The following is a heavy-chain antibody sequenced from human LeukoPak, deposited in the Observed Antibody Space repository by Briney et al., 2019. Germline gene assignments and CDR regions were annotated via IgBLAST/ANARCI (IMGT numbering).Heavy chain of an antibody. CDR2: ISSDGTNT. D-gene: IGHD3-10*01. CDR3: TRGPPDGSGNYYPGDF. J-gene: IGHJ4*02. CDR1: GFTFSSHW. Sequence: GGSLRLSCAASGFTFSSHWMHWVRQAPGKGLVWVSRISSDGTNTNYADSVKGRFTISRDNAKNTLYLQMNSLRVEDTAVYYCTRGPPDGSGNYYPGDFWGQGTLVTVSS. V-gene: IGHV3-74*01.